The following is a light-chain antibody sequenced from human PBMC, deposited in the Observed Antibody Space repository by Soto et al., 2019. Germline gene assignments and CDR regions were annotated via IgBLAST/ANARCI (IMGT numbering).Light chain of an antibody. J-gene: IGLJ3*02. V-gene: IGLV2-14*01. CDR3: SSYTSSSTLV. CDR2: EVS. CDR1: SSDVGGYNY. Sequence: QSVLTQPASVSGSPGQSITISCSGTSSDVGGYNYVSWYQQHPGKAHKLMIYEVSNRPSGVSNRFSGSKSGNTASLTISGLPAEDEADYYCSSYTSSSTLVFGGGTKLTVL.